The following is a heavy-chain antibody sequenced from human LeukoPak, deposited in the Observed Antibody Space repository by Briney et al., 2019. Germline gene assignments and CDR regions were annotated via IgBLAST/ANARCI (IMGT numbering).Heavy chain of an antibody. CDR3: ATSLGPLTEY. Sequence: PGGSLRLSCAASGVPFSSYWMHWVRQTPGKGLVWVSRINSGGGGTSYADSVKGRFTISGDNAKNTLYLQMNSLRAEDTALYYCATSLGPLTEYWGQGTLVTVSS. CDR1: GVPFSSYW. CDR2: INSGGGGT. D-gene: IGHD7-27*01. J-gene: IGHJ4*02. V-gene: IGHV3-74*01.